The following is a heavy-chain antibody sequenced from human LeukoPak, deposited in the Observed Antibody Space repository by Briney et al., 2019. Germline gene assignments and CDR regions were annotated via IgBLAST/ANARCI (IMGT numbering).Heavy chain of an antibody. CDR1: GYTFTSYG. CDR2: IIPIFGTA. CDR3: ARGSRLKYCSSTSCYRTAFDY. D-gene: IGHD2-2*02. J-gene: IGHJ4*02. Sequence: SVKVSCKASGYTFTSYGISWVRQAPGQGLEWMGGIIPIFGTANYAQKFQGRVTITTDESTSTAYMELSSLRSEDTAVYYCARGSRLKYCSSTSCYRTAFDYWGQGTLVTVSS. V-gene: IGHV1-69*05.